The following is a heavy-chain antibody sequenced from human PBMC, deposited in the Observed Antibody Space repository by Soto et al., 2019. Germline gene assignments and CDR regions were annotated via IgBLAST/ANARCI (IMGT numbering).Heavy chain of an antibody. V-gene: IGHV4-39*02. CDR3: ARERSIGMFFSVD. J-gene: IGHJ4*02. CDR2: IYYSGST. D-gene: IGHD6-13*01. CDR1: GGSISSISYY. Sequence: SETLSLTCTVSGGSISSISYYWGWIRQPPGKGLEWIGSIYYSGSTYYNPSLKSRVTISVDTSKNQFSLKLSSVTAADTAVYYCARERSIGMFFSVDWGQGTLVTVSS.